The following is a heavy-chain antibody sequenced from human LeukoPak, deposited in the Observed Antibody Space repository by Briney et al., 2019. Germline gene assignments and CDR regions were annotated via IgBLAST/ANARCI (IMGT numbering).Heavy chain of an antibody. CDR1: RFSFSAYP. CDR3: AKEGGYGSSGPDDY. V-gene: IGHV3-23*01. CDR2: ISASGDVT. J-gene: IGHJ4*02. D-gene: IGHD3-22*01. Sequence: PGGSLRLSCAASRFSFSAYPMGWVRRAPGKGLEWVSGISASGDVTFHADSVKGRFTISRDNSKNTLYLQMNSLRAEDTAVYYCAKEGGYGSSGPDDYWGQGTLVTVSS.